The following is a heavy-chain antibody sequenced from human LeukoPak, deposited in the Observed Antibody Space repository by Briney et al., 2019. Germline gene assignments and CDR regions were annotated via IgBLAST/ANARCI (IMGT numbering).Heavy chain of an antibody. CDR1: GGSISSYY. CDR2: IYYSGST. J-gene: IGHJ4*02. Sequence: SETLSLTCAVSGGSISSYYWNWIRQPPGKGLEWIGYIYYSGSTNYNPSLKSRVTISVDTSKNQFSLKLSSVTAADTAVYYCARVDCSSTSCYALDYWGQGTLVTVSS. D-gene: IGHD2-2*01. CDR3: ARVDCSSTSCYALDY. V-gene: IGHV4-59*01.